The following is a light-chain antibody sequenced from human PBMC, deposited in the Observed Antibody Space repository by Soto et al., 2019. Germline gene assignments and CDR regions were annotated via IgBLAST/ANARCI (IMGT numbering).Light chain of an antibody. J-gene: IGKJ1*01. CDR1: QSVSSNY. V-gene: IGKV3-20*01. CDR2: GAS. Sequence: EIVFTQSPGTLSLSPGERATLSRRASQSVSSNYLAWYQQKPGQAPRLLIYGASSRATGIPDRFSGSGSGTDFTLTIRRLEPEDFAVYYCQQYGSSYPWTFGQGTKVDIK. CDR3: QQYGSSYPWT.